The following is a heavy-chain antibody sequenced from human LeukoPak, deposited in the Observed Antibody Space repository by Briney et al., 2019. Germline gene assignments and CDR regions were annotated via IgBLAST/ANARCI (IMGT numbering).Heavy chain of an antibody. Sequence: PGGSLRLSCAASGFTFSSYAMSWVRQAPGKGLEWVSAISGSGGSTYYADSVKGRFAISRDNSKNTLYLQMNSLRAEDTAVYCCAKDDSSGYYPYWGQGTLVTVSS. V-gene: IGHV3-23*01. CDR1: GFTFSSYA. CDR2: ISGSGGST. D-gene: IGHD3-22*01. J-gene: IGHJ4*02. CDR3: AKDDSSGYYPY.